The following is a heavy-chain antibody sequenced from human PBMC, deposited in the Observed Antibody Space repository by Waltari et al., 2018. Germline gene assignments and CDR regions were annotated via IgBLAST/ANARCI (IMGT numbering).Heavy chain of an antibody. J-gene: IGHJ4*02. V-gene: IGHV3-23*01. CDR1: GFTFSNYP. CDR3: AKLPTATSFLDY. CDR2: MGGSGGTT. D-gene: IGHD1-1*01. Sequence: EVQLLESGGGLVQPGGSLRLSCAASGFTFSNYPVSWVRQAPGEGLEWVSVMGGSGGTTYFADAVKGRFTISRDNSKDTLYLQMNSLRAEDTAVYYCAKLPTATSFLDYWGQGTLVTVSS.